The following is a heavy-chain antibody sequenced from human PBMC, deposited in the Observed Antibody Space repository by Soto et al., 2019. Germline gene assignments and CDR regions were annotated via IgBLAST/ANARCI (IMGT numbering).Heavy chain of an antibody. D-gene: IGHD3-9*01. V-gene: IGHV3-49*03. CDR2: IRSKAYGGTT. CDR3: TRAGGTIFSRNDY. J-gene: IGHJ4*02. Sequence: GGSLRLSCTASGFTFGDYAMSWFRQAPGKGLEWVGFIRSKAYGGTTEYAASVKGRFTISRDDSKSIAYLQMNSLKTEDTAVYYCTRAGGTIFSRNDYWGQGTLVTVSS. CDR1: GFTFGDYA.